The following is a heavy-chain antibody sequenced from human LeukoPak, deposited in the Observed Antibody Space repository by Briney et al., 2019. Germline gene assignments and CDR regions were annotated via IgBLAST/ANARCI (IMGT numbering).Heavy chain of an antibody. V-gene: IGHV4-34*01. J-gene: IGHJ6*02. D-gene: IGHD6-13*01. CDR3: ARAVFSAAAASYYYYGMDV. CDR2: INHSGST. CDR1: GGSFSGYY. Sequence: KSSETLSLTCAVYGGSFSGYYWSWIRQPPGKGLEWIGEINHSGSTNYNPSLKSRVTISVDTSKNQFSLKLSSVTAADTAVYYCARAVFSAAAASYYYYGMDVWGQGTTVTVSS.